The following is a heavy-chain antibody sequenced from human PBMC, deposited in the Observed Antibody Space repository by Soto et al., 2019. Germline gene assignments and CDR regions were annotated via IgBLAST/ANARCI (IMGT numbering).Heavy chain of an antibody. J-gene: IGHJ6*02. V-gene: IGHV1-3*01. CDR1: GYTFTSYA. CDR3: ARDDFYYYGMDV. CDR2: INAGNGNT. Sequence: GASVKVSCKASGYTFTSYAMHWVRQAPGQRLEWMGWINAGNGNTKYSQKFQGRVTITRDTSASTAYMELSSLRSEDTAVYYCARDDFYYYGMDVWGQGTTGTVS.